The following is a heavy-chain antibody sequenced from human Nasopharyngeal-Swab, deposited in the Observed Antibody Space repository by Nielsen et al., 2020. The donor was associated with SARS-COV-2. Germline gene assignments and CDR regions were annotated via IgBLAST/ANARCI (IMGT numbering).Heavy chain of an antibody. CDR2: INHSGST. V-gene: IGHV4-34*01. D-gene: IGHD4-17*01. Sequence: SQTLSFTCAVYGGSFSGYYWSWIRQPPGKELEWIGEINHSGSTNYNPSLKSRVTISVDTSKNQFSLKLSSVTAADTAVYYCARGNGAFDYWGQGTLVTVS. CDR3: ARGNGAFDY. CDR1: GGSFSGYY. J-gene: IGHJ4*02.